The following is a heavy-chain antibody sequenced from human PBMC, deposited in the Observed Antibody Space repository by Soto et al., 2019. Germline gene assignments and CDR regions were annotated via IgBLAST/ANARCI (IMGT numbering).Heavy chain of an antibody. V-gene: IGHV3-74*01. CDR3: TRGPRASSGGTGAY. D-gene: IGHD2-2*01. CDR1: GFSFDSYW. Sequence: EVQLVESGGGLVQPGGSLRLSCAASGFSFDSYWMHWVRQAPGQGPMWVSRIDYDGTTTNYADSVKGRFTISRDNAKSTLYLQMNSLRPEDTAVYYCTRGPRASSGGTGAYWGKGTLVTVSS. J-gene: IGHJ1*01. CDR2: IDYDGTTT.